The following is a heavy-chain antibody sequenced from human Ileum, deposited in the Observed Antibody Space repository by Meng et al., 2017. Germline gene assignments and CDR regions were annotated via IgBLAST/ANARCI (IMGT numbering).Heavy chain of an antibody. Sequence: VTPQESVPGPVPPSGTLSPTCAVAGGFIRDRNWWSWVRQPRGKGLEWIGEIYHTGSTNYNPSLKSRVTMSLDKSKNQFFLDLTSVTAADTAVYYCARDLLGPAIAASGYFDPWGQGTLVTVSS. J-gene: IGHJ5*02. D-gene: IGHD5-12*01. CDR2: IYHTGST. CDR1: GGFIRDRNW. CDR3: ARDLLGPAIAASGYFDP. V-gene: IGHV4-4*02.